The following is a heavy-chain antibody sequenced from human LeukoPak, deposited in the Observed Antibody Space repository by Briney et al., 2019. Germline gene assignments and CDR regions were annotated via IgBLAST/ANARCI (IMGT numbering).Heavy chain of an antibody. CDR3: ARETPISNFWSGLSYWYFDL. CDR2: IKQDGSEK. CDR1: GFTFSSYW. Sequence: PGGSLRLSCAASGFTFSSYWVSWVRQAPGKGLEWVANIKQDGSEKYYVDSVKGRFTISRDNAKNSLYLQMNSLRAEDTAVYYCARETPISNFWSGLSYWYFDLWGRGTLVTVSS. J-gene: IGHJ2*01. D-gene: IGHD3-3*01. V-gene: IGHV3-7*01.